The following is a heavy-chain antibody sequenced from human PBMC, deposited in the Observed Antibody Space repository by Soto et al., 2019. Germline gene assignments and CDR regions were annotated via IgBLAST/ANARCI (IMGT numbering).Heavy chain of an antibody. D-gene: IGHD3-16*01. J-gene: IGHJ4*02. Sequence: QVQLVQSGAEVKKPGSSVKVSCKASGGTFSSYAIDWVRQAPGQGLEWMGGIIPIFGTADYAQKFQGRVTVTADESTSTGYRELSSLTSEDTAVYYCARGQTGGGWGYYFDYWGQGTLVTVSS. V-gene: IGHV1-69*12. CDR1: GGTFSSYA. CDR2: IIPIFGTA. CDR3: ARGQTGGGWGYYFDY.